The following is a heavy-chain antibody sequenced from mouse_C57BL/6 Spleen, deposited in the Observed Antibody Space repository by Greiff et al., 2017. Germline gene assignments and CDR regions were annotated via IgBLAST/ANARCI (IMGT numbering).Heavy chain of an antibody. V-gene: IGHV1-82*01. D-gene: IGHD1-1*01. CDR2: ISPGDGDT. J-gene: IGHJ1*03. CDR1: GYAFSRSW. Sequence: QVQLQQSGPELVKPGASVKISCKASGYAFSRSWMHWVKQRPGKGLEWIGRISPGDGDTNYNGKFKGKSTLTADKSSSTAYMQLSSLTSEDSAVYFWARSYYYGSRGYFDVWGTGTTVTVSS. CDR3: ARSYYYGSRGYFDV.